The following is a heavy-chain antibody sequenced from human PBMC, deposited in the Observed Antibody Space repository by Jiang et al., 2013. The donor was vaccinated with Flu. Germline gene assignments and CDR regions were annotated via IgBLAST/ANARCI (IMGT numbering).Heavy chain of an antibody. V-gene: IGHV4-39*01. Sequence: SISSSSYYWGWIRQPPGKGLEWIGSIYYSGSTYYNPSLKSRVTISVDTSKNQFSLKLSSVTAADTAVYYCARHPKELGLYYYDSSGLYYFDYWGQGTLVTVSS. CDR1: SISSSSYY. J-gene: IGHJ4*02. CDR3: ARHPKELGLYYYDSSGLYYFDY. CDR2: IYYSGST. D-gene: IGHD3-22*01.